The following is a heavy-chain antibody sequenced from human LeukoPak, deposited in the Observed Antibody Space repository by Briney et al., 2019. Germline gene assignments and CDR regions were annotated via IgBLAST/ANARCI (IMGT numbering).Heavy chain of an antibody. D-gene: IGHD6-13*01. CDR1: GGSISSYH. CDR2: IYTSGST. J-gene: IGHJ5*02. CDR3: ASGPPSIAAAAPWVT. Sequence: SETLSLTCTVSGGSISSYHWSWIGQPAGKGLEWIGRIYTSGSTNYNPSLKSRVTMSADTSKNQFSLKLSSVTAADTAVYYCASGPPSIAAAAPWVTWGQGTLVTVSS. V-gene: IGHV4-4*07.